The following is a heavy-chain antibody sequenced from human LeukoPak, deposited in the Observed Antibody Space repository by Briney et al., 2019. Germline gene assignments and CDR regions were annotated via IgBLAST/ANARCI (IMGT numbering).Heavy chain of an antibody. CDR1: GFTFSSYA. D-gene: IGHD3-22*01. V-gene: IGHV3-23*01. CDR2: ISGSGGST. CDR3: AKDYRHYYDSSGYYFFDY. Sequence: GGSLRLSCAASGFTFSSYAMSWVRQAPGKGLEWVSAISGSGGSTYYADSVKGRFTISRDNSKSTLYLQMNSLRAEDTAVYYCAKDYRHYYDSSGYYFFDYWGQGTLVTVSS. J-gene: IGHJ4*02.